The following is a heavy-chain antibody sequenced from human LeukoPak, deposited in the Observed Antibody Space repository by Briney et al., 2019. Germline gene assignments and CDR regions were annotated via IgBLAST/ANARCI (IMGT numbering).Heavy chain of an antibody. V-gene: IGHV3-21*01. D-gene: IGHD6-19*01. CDR1: GFTFSSYS. Sequence: GGSLRLSCAASGFTFSSYSMNWVRQAPGKGLEWVSSISSSSSYIYYADSVKGRFTISRDNAKNSLYLQMNSLRAEDTAVYYCAKDENRIAVAGYYFDYWGQGTLVTVSS. CDR3: AKDENRIAVAGYYFDY. J-gene: IGHJ4*02. CDR2: ISSSSSYI.